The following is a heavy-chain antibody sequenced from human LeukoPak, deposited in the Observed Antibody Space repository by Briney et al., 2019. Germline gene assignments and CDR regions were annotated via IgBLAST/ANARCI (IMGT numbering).Heavy chain of an antibody. CDR2: IYYSGST. J-gene: IGHJ4*01. Sequence: SETLSLTCIVSGVSISSSYYYWGWIRQPPGKGLEWIGSIYYSGSTYYNSSLKSRVTISIDTSKNQVSLNLTSTTAADTAVYYCAKRGGYCLIDYWSQGTLVTVS. V-gene: IGHV4-39*01. D-gene: IGHD1-26*01. CDR3: AKRGGYCLIDY. CDR1: GVSISSSYYY.